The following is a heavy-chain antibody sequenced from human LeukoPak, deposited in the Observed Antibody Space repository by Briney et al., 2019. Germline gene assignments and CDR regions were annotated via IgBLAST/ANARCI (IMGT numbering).Heavy chain of an antibody. D-gene: IGHD5-24*01. CDR2: IYYNGRT. Sequence: TSETLSLTCTVSGGSINNDYWSWVRQPPEKGLEWIGYIYYNGRTTYNPSLASRVTISLDTSKNQFSLNLNSVTAADTAVYYCAGDSGYNFDSWGQGTLVTVSS. V-gene: IGHV4-59*01. CDR1: GGSINNDY. CDR3: AGDSGYNFDS. J-gene: IGHJ4*02.